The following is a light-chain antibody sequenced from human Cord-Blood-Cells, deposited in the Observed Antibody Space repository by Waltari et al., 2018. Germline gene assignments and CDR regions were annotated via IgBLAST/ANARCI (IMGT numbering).Light chain of an antibody. J-gene: IGLJ1*01. Sequence: QSALTQPPSVSGSPGQSVTISCTGPSSDVGSYNRVSWYQQPPGTAPKLMIYEVSTRPSGVPDRFSGSKSGNTASLTISGRQAEDEADYYCSSYTSSSTYVFGTGTKVTVL. CDR3: SSYTSSSTYV. CDR1: SSDVGSYNR. CDR2: EVS. V-gene: IGLV2-18*02.